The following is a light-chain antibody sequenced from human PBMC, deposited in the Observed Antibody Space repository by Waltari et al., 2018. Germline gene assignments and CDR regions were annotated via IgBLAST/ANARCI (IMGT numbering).Light chain of an antibody. CDR2: DAS. CDR1: QGVGTY. Sequence: EIVLTQSPATLSLSPWETATLSCRTSQGVGTYLAWYQQKPGQAPRLLIYDASNRATGIPARFRGSGSGTDFTLTISSLEAEDFAIYYCQQRSNWTPHTFGQGARLEIK. CDR3: QQRSNWTPHT. J-gene: IGKJ2*01. V-gene: IGKV3-11*01.